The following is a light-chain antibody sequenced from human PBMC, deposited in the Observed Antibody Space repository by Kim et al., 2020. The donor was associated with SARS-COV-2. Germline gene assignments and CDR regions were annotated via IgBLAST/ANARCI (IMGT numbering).Light chain of an antibody. CDR2: YDS. J-gene: IGLJ3*02. Sequence: SYELTQPPSVSVAPGKTARITWGGNNIGSKSVHWYQQKPGQAPVLVIYYDSDRPSGIPERFSGSNSGNTATLTISRVEAGDEADYYCQVWDSSSGHRVFGGGTQLTVL. V-gene: IGLV3-21*04. CDR3: QVWDSSSGHRV. CDR1: NIGSKS.